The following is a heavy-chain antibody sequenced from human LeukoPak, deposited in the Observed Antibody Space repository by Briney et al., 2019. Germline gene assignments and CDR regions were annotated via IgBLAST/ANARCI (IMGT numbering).Heavy chain of an antibody. CDR2: ISSSGSTI. Sequence: GGSLRLSCAASGFTFSSYEMNWVRQAPGKGLEWVSYISSSGSTIYYADSVNGRFTISRDNAKNSLYLQMNSLRAEDTAVYYCARGPYYDILTGPFDLWGRGTLVTVSS. J-gene: IGHJ2*01. V-gene: IGHV3-48*03. CDR1: GFTFSSYE. D-gene: IGHD3-9*01. CDR3: ARGPYYDILTGPFDL.